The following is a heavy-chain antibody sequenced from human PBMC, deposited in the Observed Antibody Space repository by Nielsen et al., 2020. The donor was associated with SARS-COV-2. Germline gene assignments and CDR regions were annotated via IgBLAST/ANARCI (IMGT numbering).Heavy chain of an antibody. CDR2: ISYDGSNK. J-gene: IGHJ4*02. CDR1: GFTFSSYA. Sequence: GSLRLSCAASGFTFSSYAMHWVRQAPGKGLEWVAVISYDGSNKYYADSVKGRFTISRDNSKNTLYLQMNSLRAEDTAVYYCARDGVVTPFDYWGQGTLVTVSS. D-gene: IGHD4-23*01. V-gene: IGHV3-30-3*01. CDR3: ARDGVVTPFDY.